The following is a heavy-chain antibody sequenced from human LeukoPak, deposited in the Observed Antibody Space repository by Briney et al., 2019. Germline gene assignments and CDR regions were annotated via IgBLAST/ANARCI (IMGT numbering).Heavy chain of an antibody. J-gene: IGHJ4*02. CDR1: GFTFSSYG. CDR2: ISYDGSNK. Sequence: PGRSLRLSCAASGFTFSSYGMHWVRQAPGKGLEWVAVISYDGSNKYYADSVKGRFTISRDNSKNTLYLQMNSLRAEDTAVYYCAKAGLYYGSGSRPYYWGQGTLVTVSS. CDR3: AKAGLYYGSGSRPYY. D-gene: IGHD3-10*01. V-gene: IGHV3-30*18.